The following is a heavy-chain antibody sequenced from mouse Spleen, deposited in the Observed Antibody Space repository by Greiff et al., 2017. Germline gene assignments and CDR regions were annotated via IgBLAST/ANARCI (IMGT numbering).Heavy chain of an antibody. CDR2: IYPRSGNT. Sequence: VQLQQSGAELARPGASVKLSCKASGYTFTSYGISWVKQRTGQGLEWIGEIYPRSGNTYYNEKFKGKATLTAGKSSSTAYMELRSLTSEDSAVYFCARFDSGAMDYWGQGTSVTVSS. CDR1: GYTFTSYG. D-gene: IGHD2-4*01. V-gene: IGHV1-81*01. CDR3: ARFDSGAMDY. J-gene: IGHJ4*01.